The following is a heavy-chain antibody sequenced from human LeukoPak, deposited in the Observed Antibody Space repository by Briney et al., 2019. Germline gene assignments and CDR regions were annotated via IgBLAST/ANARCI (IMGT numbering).Heavy chain of an antibody. CDR2: ISSSSSTI. CDR1: GFTFSSYS. V-gene: IGHV3-48*02. CDR3: ARDGMVRGVIIWDAFDI. Sequence: GGSLRLSCAASGFTFSSYSMKWVRQAPGKGLEWVSYISSSSSTIYYAVSVKGRFTISRDNAKNSLYLQMNSLRDEDTAVYYCARDGMVRGVIIWDAFDIWGQGTMVTVSS. J-gene: IGHJ3*02. D-gene: IGHD3-10*01.